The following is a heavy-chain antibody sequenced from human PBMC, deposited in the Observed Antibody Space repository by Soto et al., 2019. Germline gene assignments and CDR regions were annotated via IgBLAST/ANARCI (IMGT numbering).Heavy chain of an antibody. CDR1: VGSIGSQY. Sequence: PSEPLSLTCTVSVGSIGSQYWTWFRQSPGKGLEWIGHLHFRGYTNYNPSLQSRVTISVDTSKNRFSLSLNSVTASDTAVYFCVSQRTTVPTQAYFDYWGPGALVTVSS. CDR2: LHFRGYT. J-gene: IGHJ4*02. D-gene: IGHD4-17*01. CDR3: VSQRTTVPTQAYFDY. V-gene: IGHV4-59*08.